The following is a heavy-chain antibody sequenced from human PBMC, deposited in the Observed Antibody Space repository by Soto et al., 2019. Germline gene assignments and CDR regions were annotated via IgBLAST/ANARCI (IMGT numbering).Heavy chain of an antibody. CDR1: GFTVSSNY. V-gene: IGHV3-66*01. D-gene: IGHD6-13*01. J-gene: IGHJ6*02. CDR3: ASSNIVAAPYGMDV. Sequence: GGSLRLSCAASGFTVSSNYMSWVRQAPGKGLEWVSVIYSGGSTYYADSVKGRFTISRDNSKNTLYLQMNSLRSEDTAVYYCASSNIVAAPYGMDVWGQGTTVTVSS. CDR2: IYSGGST.